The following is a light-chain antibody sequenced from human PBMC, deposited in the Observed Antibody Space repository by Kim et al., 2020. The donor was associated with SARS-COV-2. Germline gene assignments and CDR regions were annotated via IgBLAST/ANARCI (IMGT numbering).Light chain of an antibody. Sequence: GQQVNISWSGSNSNIGHNSVSWYQQLPGTAPKLLIYDNNKRPSGIPDRFSGSKSGTSATLGITGLQTGDDADYYCGTWDSSLSAGVFGGGTQLTVL. CDR1: NSNIGHNS. CDR3: GTWDSSLSAGV. V-gene: IGLV1-51*01. CDR2: DNN. J-gene: IGLJ3*02.